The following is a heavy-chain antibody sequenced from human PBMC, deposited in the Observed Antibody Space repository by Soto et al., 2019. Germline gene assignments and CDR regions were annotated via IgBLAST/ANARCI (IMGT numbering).Heavy chain of an antibody. CDR2: IYSGGST. J-gene: IGHJ6*02. V-gene: IGHV3-53*02. Sequence: EVQLVETGGGLIQPGGSLRLSCAASGFTVSSNYMSWVRQAPGKGLEWVSVIYSGGSTYYADSVKVRFTISRDNSKNTLYLQMNSLRAEDTAVYDCARDRGVSPPNYSDSGMDVWGQGPTVTVSS. CDR3: ARDRGVSPPNYSDSGMDV. D-gene: IGHD3-10*01. CDR1: GFTVSSNY.